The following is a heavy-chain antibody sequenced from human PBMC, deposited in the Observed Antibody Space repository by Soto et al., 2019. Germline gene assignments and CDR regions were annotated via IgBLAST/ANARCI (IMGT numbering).Heavy chain of an antibody. V-gene: IGHV3-9*01. CDR1: GFTFDDYA. CDR2: ISWNSGSI. D-gene: IGHD4-4*01. J-gene: IGHJ6*02. CDR3: AKSPYSNYAYGMDV. Sequence: GGSLRLSCAAPGFTFDDYAMHWVRQAPGKGLEWVSGISWNSGSIGYADSVKGRFTISRDNAKNSLYLQMNSLRGEDTALYYCAKSPYSNYAYGMDVWGQGTTVTVSS.